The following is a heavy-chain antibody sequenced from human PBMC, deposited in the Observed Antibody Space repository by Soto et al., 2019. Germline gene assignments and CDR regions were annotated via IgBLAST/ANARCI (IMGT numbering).Heavy chain of an antibody. D-gene: IGHD2-2*01. J-gene: IGHJ6*02. Sequence: QVQLVQSGAEVKKPGSSVKVSCKASGGTFSSYAISWVRQAPGQGLEWMGGIIPIFGTANYAQKFQGRVTITADDSPSTASMELSSLISEDTAVYYCARHVPAAGYYSGMDVWGQGTTVTVSS. CDR2: IIPIFGTA. V-gene: IGHV1-69*12. CDR3: ARHVPAAGYYSGMDV. CDR1: GGTFSSYA.